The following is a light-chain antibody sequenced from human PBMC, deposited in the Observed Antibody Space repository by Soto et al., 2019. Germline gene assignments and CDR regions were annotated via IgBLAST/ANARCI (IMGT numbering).Light chain of an antibody. CDR2: GAS. J-gene: IGKJ1*01. V-gene: IGKV3-15*01. CDR1: QGVSRK. Sequence: DIVMTQSPATLSVAPGERVTFSCRASQGVSRKLAWYQHKPGQAPRLLISGASTGATGIPARFSGSGSGTEFTLTISSLQSEDCATYYCQQSYNTPRTFGQGTKVEIK. CDR3: QQSYNTPRT.